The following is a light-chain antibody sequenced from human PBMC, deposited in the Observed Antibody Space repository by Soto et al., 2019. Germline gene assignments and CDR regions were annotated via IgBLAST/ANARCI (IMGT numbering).Light chain of an antibody. J-gene: IGKJ2*03. Sequence: DIQMTQSTSSLSASVGDRLTITCRASQNIRVNLNWYQQKQGQAPKPLIYATSTLLSGVPSRFSGSGSGTDFTCTLTSLQPEDVATYYCQQIFGTRYSFGQGTKLEIQ. V-gene: IGKV1-39*01. CDR3: QQIFGTRYS. CDR1: QNIRVN. CDR2: ATS.